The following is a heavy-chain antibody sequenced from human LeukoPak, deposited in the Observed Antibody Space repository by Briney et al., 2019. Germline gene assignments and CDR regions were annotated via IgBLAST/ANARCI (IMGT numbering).Heavy chain of an antibody. CDR3: ARDRFYYYGMDV. V-gene: IGHV4-59*01. CDR2: IYYSGST. CDR1: GGSISSYY. J-gene: IGHJ6*04. Sequence: PSETLSLTCTVSGGSISSYYWSWIRQPPGKGLEWIGYIYYSGSTNYNPSLKRRVTISVDTSKNQFSLKLSSVTAADTAVYYCARDRFYYYGMDVWGKGTTVTVSS.